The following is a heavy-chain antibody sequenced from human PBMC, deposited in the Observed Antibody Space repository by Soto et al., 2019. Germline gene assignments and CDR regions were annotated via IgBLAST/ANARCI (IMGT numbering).Heavy chain of an antibody. V-gene: IGHV4-34*01. CDR1: GASLSDNY. J-gene: IGHJ6*04. CDR3: ARARKGSGSDYYYHYGMDV. CDR2: INHSGNT. Sequence: PSETLSLTCAVYGASLSDNYCNWLRQPPGKGLEWIGEINHSGNTNYNPSLRSRVTISIDTSKNQLSLNLRSVSAADTAVYYCARARKGSGSDYYYHYGMDVWGKGTTVTVSS. D-gene: IGHD3-3*01.